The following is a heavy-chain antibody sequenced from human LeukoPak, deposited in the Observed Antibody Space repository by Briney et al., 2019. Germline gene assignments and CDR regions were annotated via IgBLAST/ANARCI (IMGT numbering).Heavy chain of an antibody. Sequence: GRSLRLSCAASGFTFSSYAMHWVRQAPGKGLEWVAVISYDGSNKYYADSVKGRFTISRGNSKNTLYLQMNSLRAEDTAVYYCAREDSVRATGIDYWGQGTLVTVSS. CDR2: ISYDGSNK. D-gene: IGHD1-26*01. CDR1: GFTFSSYA. V-gene: IGHV3-30-3*01. J-gene: IGHJ4*02. CDR3: AREDSVRATGIDY.